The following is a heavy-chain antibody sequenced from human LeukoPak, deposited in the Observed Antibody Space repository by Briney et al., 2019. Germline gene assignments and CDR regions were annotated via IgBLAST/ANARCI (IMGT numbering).Heavy chain of an antibody. CDR1: VGSISSYY. CDR2: IYYSGST. Sequence: SETLSLTCTVSVGSISSYYWSWIRQPPGKGLEWIGYIYYSGSTNYNPSLKSRVTISVDTSKNQFSLKLSSVTAADTAVYYCARIGHEDYYCDYWGQGTLVTVSS. CDR3: ARIGHEDYYCDY. V-gene: IGHV4-59*01. J-gene: IGHJ4*02.